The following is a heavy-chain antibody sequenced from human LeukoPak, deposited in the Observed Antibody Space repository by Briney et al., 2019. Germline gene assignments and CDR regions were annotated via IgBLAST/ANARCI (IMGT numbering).Heavy chain of an antibody. J-gene: IGHJ4*02. CDR2: IWYDGSNK. D-gene: IGHD3-22*01. V-gene: IGHV3-33*01. Sequence: GGSLRLSCTASGFTFSDYGMHWVRQPPGKGLEWVAIIWYDGSNKKYEDSVKGRCTISRDNSKNTLYLQMNSLRAEDTAVYYCARGVDYYENSGTIDYWGQGTLVTVSS. CDR1: GFTFSDYG. CDR3: ARGVDYYENSGTIDY.